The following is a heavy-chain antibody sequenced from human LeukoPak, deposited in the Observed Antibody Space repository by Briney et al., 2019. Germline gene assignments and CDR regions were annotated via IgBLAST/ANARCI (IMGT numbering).Heavy chain of an antibody. CDR3: ARSSERKYYFDY. D-gene: IGHD3-22*01. J-gene: IGHJ4*02. V-gene: IGHV3-53*01. CDR2: IYSGGTT. CDR1: GFTVSSNY. Sequence: GGSLRLSCAASGFTVSSNYMSWVRQAPRKGLEWVSLIYSGGTTYYADSVKGRFTISRDNSKNTLYLQMNSLRAEDTAVYYCARSSERKYYFDYWGQGTLVTVSS.